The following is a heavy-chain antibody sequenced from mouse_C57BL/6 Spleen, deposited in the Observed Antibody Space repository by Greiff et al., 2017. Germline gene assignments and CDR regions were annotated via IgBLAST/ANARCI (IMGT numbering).Heavy chain of an antibody. V-gene: IGHV1-76*01. CDR1: GYTFTDYY. D-gene: IGHD1-1*01. Sequence: VQLQQSGAELVRPGASVKLSCKASGYTFTDYYINWVKQRPGQGLEWIARIYPGSGNTYYNEKFKGKATLTAEKSSIAAYMHLSSLTSEDSAVYFCARKYYVSSYWYFDVWGTGTTVTVSS. J-gene: IGHJ1*03. CDR3: ARKYYVSSYWYFDV. CDR2: IYPGSGNT.